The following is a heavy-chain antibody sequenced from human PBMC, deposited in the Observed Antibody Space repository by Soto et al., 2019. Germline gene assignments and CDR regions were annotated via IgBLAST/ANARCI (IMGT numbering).Heavy chain of an antibody. CDR3: ARHEERIAVAVSFDY. CDR1: GGSITKSNYY. CDR2: LYDSGST. Sequence: PSETLSLTCSVSGGSITKSNYYWGWIRQPPGKGLEWIGSLYDSGSTYYNPSLKSRVTISVDTSKNQLSLQMSPGTAADTAVYSCARHEERIAVAVSFDYWGQGILVTVSS. V-gene: IGHV4-39*01. D-gene: IGHD6-19*01. J-gene: IGHJ4*02.